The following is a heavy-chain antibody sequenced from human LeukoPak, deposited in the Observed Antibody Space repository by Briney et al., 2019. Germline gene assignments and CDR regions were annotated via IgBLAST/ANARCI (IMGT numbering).Heavy chain of an antibody. CDR2: ISYDGSNK. V-gene: IGHV3-30*03. CDR1: GFTFSSYG. D-gene: IGHD2-8*02. CDR3: ARSTAEENWFDP. J-gene: IGHJ5*02. Sequence: GGSLRLSCAASGFTFSSYGMHWVRQAPGKGLEWVAVISYDGSNKYYADSVRGRFTISGDNSKNTLYLQMNSLRAEDTAVYYCARSTAEENWFDPWGQGTLVTVSS.